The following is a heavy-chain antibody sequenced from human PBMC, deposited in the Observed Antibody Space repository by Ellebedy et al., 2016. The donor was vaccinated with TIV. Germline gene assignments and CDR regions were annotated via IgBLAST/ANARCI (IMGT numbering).Heavy chain of an antibody. J-gene: IGHJ5*01. CDR2: IIPILALP. D-gene: IGHD5-18*01. CDR3: ARQSGYTHVMTPYES. CDR1: GGTVSRNV. Sequence: AASVKVSCKASGGTVSRNVISWVRQAPGQGLEWMGRIIPILALPNYAQKFQARVTMTADKSTTTAYMELSSLTSEDTAVYYCARQSGYTHVMTPYESWGKGTPVTVSS. V-gene: IGHV1-69*04.